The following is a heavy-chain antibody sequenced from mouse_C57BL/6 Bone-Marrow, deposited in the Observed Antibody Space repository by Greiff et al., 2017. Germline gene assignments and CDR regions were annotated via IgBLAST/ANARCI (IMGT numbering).Heavy chain of an antibody. CDR1: GYAFSSYW. CDR2: IYPGDGDT. CDR3: ARSSGGSYVRYFDD. V-gene: IGHV1-80*01. D-gene: IGHD1-1*02. Sequence: QVQLQQSGAELVKPGASVKISCKASGYAFSSYWMNWVKQRPGKGLEWIGQIYPGDGDTNYNGKFKGKATLTADKSTSTAYMQLSSLTSEDSAVYFCARSSGGSYVRYFDDWGTGTTVTVSS. J-gene: IGHJ1*03.